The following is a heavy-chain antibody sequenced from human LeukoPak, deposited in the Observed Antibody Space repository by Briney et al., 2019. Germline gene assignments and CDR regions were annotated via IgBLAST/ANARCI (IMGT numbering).Heavy chain of an antibody. V-gene: IGHV4-59*01. CDR3: ARFYCGGDCLGDYFDY. J-gene: IGHJ4*02. CDR2: TYYSGRT. CDR1: GGSISSYY. Sequence: VKPSETLSLTCTVSGGSISSYYWSWIRQPPGKGLEWIGHTYYSGRTNYNPSLKSRVTISVDTSKNQFSLKLSSVTAADTAVYYRARFYCGGDCLGDYFDYWGQGTLVTVSS. D-gene: IGHD2-21*01.